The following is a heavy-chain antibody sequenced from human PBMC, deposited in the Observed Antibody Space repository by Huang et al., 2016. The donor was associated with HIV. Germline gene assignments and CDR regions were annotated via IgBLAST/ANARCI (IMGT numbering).Heavy chain of an antibody. CDR3: AKDGADEEWDIDY. V-gene: IGHV3-30*18. D-gene: IGHD1-26*01. J-gene: IGHJ4*02. CDR1: GCSFSTYG. Sequence: VQLVESGGGVVQPGRSLRLACAASGCSFSTYGLHWVRQAPGKGVEWVAVISYDGSNKYYAHSVKGRFTISRDTAENKVYLQMNSLRHEDTAVYYCAKDGADEEWDIDYWGQGTLVTVSS. CDR2: ISYDGSNK.